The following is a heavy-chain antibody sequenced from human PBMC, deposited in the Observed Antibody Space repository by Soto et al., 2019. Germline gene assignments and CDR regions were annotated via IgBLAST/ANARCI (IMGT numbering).Heavy chain of an antibody. CDR1: GFTFSSYA. CDR3: ERSGYCSGGSCPLDY. CDR2: ISYDGSNK. D-gene: IGHD2-15*01. V-gene: IGHV3-30-3*01. J-gene: IGHJ4*02. Sequence: QVQLVESGGGVVQPGRSLRLSCAASGFTFSSYAMHWVRQAPGKGREWVAVISYDGSNKYYADSVKGRFTISRDNSKNTLYLHMKSLRDEDTAVYYCERSGYCSGGSCPLDYWGQGTLVTVSS.